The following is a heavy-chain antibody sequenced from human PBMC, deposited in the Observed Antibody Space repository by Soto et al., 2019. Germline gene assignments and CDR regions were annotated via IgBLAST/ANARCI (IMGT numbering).Heavy chain of an antibody. J-gene: IGHJ3*02. D-gene: IGHD3-10*01. CDR1: GFTFSSCA. V-gene: IGHV3-30*01. CDR2: ISYDGSNK. CDR3: AQIHWYYYGSGSYSPLLPNDAFDI. Sequence: PGGSLRLSCAASGFTFSSCAMHWVRQAPGKGLEWVAVISYDGSNKYYADSVKGRFTISRDNSKNTLYLQMDSLRAEDTAVYYCAQIHWYYYGSGSYSPLLPNDAFDIWGQGTMVTVSS.